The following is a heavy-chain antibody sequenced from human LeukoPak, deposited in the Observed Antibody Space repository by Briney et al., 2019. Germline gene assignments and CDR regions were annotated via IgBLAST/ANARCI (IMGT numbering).Heavy chain of an antibody. Sequence: GESLEISCKGSGYSFTSYWIGGVRQMPGKGLEWMGIIYLGDSDNRYSPSFQGQVTISADKSISTAYLQWSSLKASDTAMYYCARPLQGYCSGGSCQYSYFDYWGQGTLVTVSS. CDR3: ARPLQGYCSGGSCQYSYFDY. CDR1: GYSFTSYW. J-gene: IGHJ4*02. V-gene: IGHV5-51*01. CDR2: IYLGDSDN. D-gene: IGHD2-15*01.